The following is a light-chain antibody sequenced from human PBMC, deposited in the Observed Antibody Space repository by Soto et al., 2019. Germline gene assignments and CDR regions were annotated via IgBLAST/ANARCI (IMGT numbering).Light chain of an antibody. V-gene: IGKV3-15*01. CDR3: QQYNNWPPWT. CDR2: GAS. J-gene: IGKJ1*01. Sequence: EIVMTQSPATLSVSPGERATLSCRASQSVSSNLAWYQQKPGQAPRLLIYGASTMATGIPARFSGSGSGTDFTLTISSLQFEDFAVYYCQQYNNWPPWTVGQGTKVEIK. CDR1: QSVSSN.